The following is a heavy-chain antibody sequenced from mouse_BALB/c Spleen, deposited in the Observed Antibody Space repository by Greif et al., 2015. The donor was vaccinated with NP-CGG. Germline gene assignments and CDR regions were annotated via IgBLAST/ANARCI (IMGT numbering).Heavy chain of an antibody. CDR3: ARESYGNPEYY. CDR1: GYTFTSYW. CDR2: INPSTGYT. J-gene: IGHJ2*01. V-gene: IGHV1-7*01. D-gene: IGHD2-1*01. Sequence: QVQLQQSGAELAKPGASVKMSCKASGYTFTSYWVHWVKQRPGQGLEWIGYINPSTGYTEYNQKFKDKATLTADKSSSTAYMQLSSLTSEDSAVYYCARESYGNPEYYWGQGTTLTVSS.